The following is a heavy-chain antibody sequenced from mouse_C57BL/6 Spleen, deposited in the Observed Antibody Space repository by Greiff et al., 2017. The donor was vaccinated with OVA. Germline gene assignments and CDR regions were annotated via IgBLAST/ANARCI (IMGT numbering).Heavy chain of an antibody. Sequence: QVQLQQSGPELVKPGASVKISCKASGYAFSSSWMNWVKQRPGQGLEWIGRIYPGDGDTNYNGKFKGKATLTADKSSSTAYMQLSSLTSEDSAVYFCARFLYSNYDGAYWGQGTLVTVSA. CDR2: IYPGDGDT. D-gene: IGHD2-5*01. J-gene: IGHJ3*01. CDR1: GYAFSSSW. V-gene: IGHV1-82*01. CDR3: ARFLYSNYDGAY.